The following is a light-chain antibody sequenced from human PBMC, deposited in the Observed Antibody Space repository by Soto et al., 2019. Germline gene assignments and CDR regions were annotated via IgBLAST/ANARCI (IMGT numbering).Light chain of an antibody. CDR1: QSVSTN. V-gene: IGKV3-15*01. CDR3: QQYHDWPRT. CDR2: YAS. Sequence: EIVMTQSPATLSVSPGERATLSCRASQSVSTNLAWYQHKPGQAPKLLIYYASTRATGSPATFSGSGSGTEFTLTISTLQSQDSALYYCQQYHDWPRTFGGGNKVDIK. J-gene: IGKJ4*01.